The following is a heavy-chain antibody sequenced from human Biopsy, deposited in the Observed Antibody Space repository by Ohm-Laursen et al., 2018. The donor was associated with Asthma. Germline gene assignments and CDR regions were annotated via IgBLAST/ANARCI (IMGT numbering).Heavy chain of an antibody. D-gene: IGHD3-22*01. CDR3: ASTTPSIVVVARAGAFDI. V-gene: IGHV3-23*01. Sequence: SLRLSCSAAGFTFGSYAMSWVRQAPGKGLEWVSAISGSGGSTYYADSVKGRFTTSRDNSKNTLYLQMNSLRAEDTAVYYCASTTPSIVVVARAGAFDIWGQGTMVTVSS. CDR1: GFTFGSYA. J-gene: IGHJ3*02. CDR2: ISGSGGST.